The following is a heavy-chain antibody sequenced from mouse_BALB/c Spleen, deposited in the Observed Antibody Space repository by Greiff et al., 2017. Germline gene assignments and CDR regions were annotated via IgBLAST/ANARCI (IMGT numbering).Heavy chain of an antibody. V-gene: IGHV1-54*01. J-gene: IGHJ4*01. D-gene: IGHD2-1*01. CDR2: INPGSGGT. CDR3: ARGGNYVGMDY. CDR1: GYAFTNYL. Sequence: VQLQESGAELVRPGTSVKVSCKASGYAFTNYLIEWVKQRPGQGLEWIGVINPGSGGTNYNEKFKGKATLTADKSSSTAYMQLSSLTSDDSAVYFCARGGNYVGMDYWGQGTSVTVSS.